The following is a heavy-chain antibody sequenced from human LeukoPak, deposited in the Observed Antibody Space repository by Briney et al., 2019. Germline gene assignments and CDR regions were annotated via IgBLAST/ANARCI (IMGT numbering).Heavy chain of an antibody. Sequence: SETLSLTCTVSGVSISSGGYYWSWIRQHPGKGLEWIVYIYYSGSTYYNPPLKRGLTISLYTSTNQFSLKLNSVTAADTAVYYCARGPVRDYSNYWGQGTLVTVSS. J-gene: IGHJ4*02. CDR2: IYYSGST. V-gene: IGHV4-31*03. CDR3: ARGPVRDYSNY. D-gene: IGHD4-11*01. CDR1: GVSISSGGYY.